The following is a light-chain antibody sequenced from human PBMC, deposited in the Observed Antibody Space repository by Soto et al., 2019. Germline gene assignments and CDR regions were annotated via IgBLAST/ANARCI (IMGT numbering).Light chain of an antibody. CDR1: QFVSRR. CDR2: DTS. V-gene: IGKV3-15*01. Sequence: DIVVTQSPATLSASPGERVTLSCRASQFVSRRLAWYQQRPGQVPRLLIYDTSTRAPGMSARFSGSGSGTEFTLTISSLQSEDFAVYYCQEYIQWPPGRFGPGTKVDIK. CDR3: QEYIQWPPGR. J-gene: IGKJ1*01.